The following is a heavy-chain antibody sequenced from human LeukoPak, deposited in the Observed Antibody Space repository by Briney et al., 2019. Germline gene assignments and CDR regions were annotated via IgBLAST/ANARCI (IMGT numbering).Heavy chain of an antibody. J-gene: IGHJ6*03. Sequence: GASVKVSCKASGYTFADYFITWVRQAPGRGLEWMGWISPYNGETKYAQRLQGRVTMTTDTSTNTADLEVRSLRSDDTAVYYCARAPYPLLMECGANSYKSDHYYYMDVWGKGTTVTVS. CDR1: GYTFADYF. V-gene: IGHV1-18*04. D-gene: IGHD4/OR15-4a*01. CDR3: ARAPYPLLMECGANSYKSDHYYYMDV. CDR2: ISPYNGET.